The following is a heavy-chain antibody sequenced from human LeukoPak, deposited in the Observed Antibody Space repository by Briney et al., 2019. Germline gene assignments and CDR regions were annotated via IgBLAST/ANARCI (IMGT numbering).Heavy chain of an antibody. D-gene: IGHD4-17*01. CDR2: IYYSGSS. CDR1: GGSIRSGDYY. V-gene: IGHV4-30-4*01. Sequence: PSQTLSLTCTVSGGSIRSGDYYWSWIRQPPGKGLEWIGYIYYSGSSYYNLSLKSRVTISVDTSKSQFSLRLSSVTAADTAVYYCARFVKGMYGDYTRFDYWGQGTLVTVSS. CDR3: ARFVKGMYGDYTRFDY. J-gene: IGHJ4*02.